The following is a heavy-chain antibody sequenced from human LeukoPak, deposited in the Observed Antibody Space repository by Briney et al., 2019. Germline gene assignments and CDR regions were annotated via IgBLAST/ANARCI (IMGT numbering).Heavy chain of an antibody. CDR1: GYTFTGYY. V-gene: IGHV1-2*02. CDR3: ARGDIYFDY. Sequence: GASVTDSCKTTGYTFTGYYMHWVRPAPGQGLEWMGWINPNSGGTNYAQTFQGKVTMTRDSSISRAFMDLTRLTSDDTAEYYFARGDIYFDYWGQGTLVTVSS. J-gene: IGHJ4*02. CDR2: INPNSGGT. D-gene: IGHD3-9*01.